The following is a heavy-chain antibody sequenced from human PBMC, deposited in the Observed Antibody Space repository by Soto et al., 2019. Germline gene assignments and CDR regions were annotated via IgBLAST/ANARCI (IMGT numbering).Heavy chain of an antibody. CDR1: GFTFSSYA. Sequence: GGSLRLSCAASGFTFSSYAMHWVRQAPGKGLEWVAVISYDGSNKYYANSVKGRFTISRDNSKNTQYLQMNSLRADSTAVYYCARDRGYYYSSRSYDAFDIWGQGTMVTVSS. J-gene: IGHJ3*02. D-gene: IGHD3-10*01. V-gene: IGHV3-30*04. CDR3: ARDRGYYYSSRSYDAFDI. CDR2: ISYDGSNK.